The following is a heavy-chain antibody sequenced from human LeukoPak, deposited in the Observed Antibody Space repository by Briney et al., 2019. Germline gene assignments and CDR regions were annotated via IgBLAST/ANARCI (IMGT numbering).Heavy chain of an antibody. CDR1: AYDFTTHW. J-gene: IGHJ4*02. CDR2: IYPGDSDT. Sequence: GESLKISCNVSAYDFTTHWIGWVRQMPGKGREWMVIIYPGDSDTKYDPSFESQVTFSAGKSSSSVYLQWSSLKASDTAIYFCSRSFRSTWYPHLDYWGQGTRVTVSS. V-gene: IGHV5-51*01. D-gene: IGHD6-13*01. CDR3: SRSFRSTWYPHLDY.